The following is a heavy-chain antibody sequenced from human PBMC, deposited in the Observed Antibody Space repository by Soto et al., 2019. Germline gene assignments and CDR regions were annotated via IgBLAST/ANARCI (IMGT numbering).Heavy chain of an antibody. D-gene: IGHD3-10*01. CDR3: AREGSYGSGTERYYYYGMDV. CDR2: INAGNGNT. J-gene: IGHJ6*02. CDR1: GYTFTSYA. Sequence: ASVKVSCKASGYTFTSYAMHWVRQAPGQRLEWMGWINAGNGNTKYSQKFQGRVTITRDTSASTAYMELSSLRSEDTAVYYCAREGSYGSGTERYYYYGMDVWGQGTTVTV. V-gene: IGHV1-3*01.